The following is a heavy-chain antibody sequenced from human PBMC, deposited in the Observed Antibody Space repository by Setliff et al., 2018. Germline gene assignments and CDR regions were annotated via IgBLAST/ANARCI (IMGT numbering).Heavy chain of an antibody. D-gene: IGHD3-3*01. CDR2: IYYSGST. J-gene: IGHJ6*02. Sequence: PSETLSLTCTVSGGSISSYYWSWIRQPPGKGLEWMGYIYYSGSTNYNPSLKSRVTISVHTYKNPFSLKLSSVTAAATAVYYCAREKSGYYNFWSGYYTDYYYGMDVWGQGTTVTVSS. CDR3: AREKSGYYNFWSGYYTDYYYGMDV. CDR1: GGSISSYY. V-gene: IGHV4-59*01.